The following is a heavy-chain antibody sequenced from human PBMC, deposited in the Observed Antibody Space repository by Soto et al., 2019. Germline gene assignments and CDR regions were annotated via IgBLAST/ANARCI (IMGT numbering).Heavy chain of an antibody. V-gene: IGHV2-5*02. D-gene: IGHD6-13*01. Sequence: QITLKESGPTLVKPTQTLTVTCTFSGFSLSTNGVGVGWIRQPPGKALEWLALIYWDDVKRYSPSLQTRLTVTKNTSRNQVVLTMTTMDPVDTGTYYGAHGCFDAWYSYYDYWGQGSLVTVSS. J-gene: IGHJ4*02. CDR3: AHGCFDAWYSYYDY. CDR2: IYWDDVK. CDR1: GFSLSTNGVG.